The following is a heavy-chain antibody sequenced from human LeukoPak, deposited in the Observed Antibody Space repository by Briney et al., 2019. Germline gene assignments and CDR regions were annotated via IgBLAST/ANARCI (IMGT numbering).Heavy chain of an antibody. D-gene: IGHD3-10*01. Sequence: ASVRVSCKASGYTFTSFDLNWVRQSPGQGLEWMGWMNPNSANTGYAQKFQGRITMTRNSSITTAYMELSSLRSEDTAVYYCARRTLVRGVIITEPYYYYGMDVWGQGTTVTVSS. CDR1: GYTFTSFD. CDR3: ARRTLVRGVIITEPYYYYGMDV. J-gene: IGHJ6*02. CDR2: MNPNSANT. V-gene: IGHV1-8*01.